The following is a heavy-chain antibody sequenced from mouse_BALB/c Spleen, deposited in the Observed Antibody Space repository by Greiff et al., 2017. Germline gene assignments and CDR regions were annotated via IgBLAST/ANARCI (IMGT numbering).Heavy chain of an antibody. J-gene: IGHJ4*01. CDR1: GFTFSSYA. Sequence: DVKLVESGGGLVKPGGSLKLSCAASGFTFSSYAMSWVRQSPEKRLEWVAEISSGGSYTYYPDTVTGRFTISRDNAKNTLYLEMSSLRSEDTAMYYCARRDYYAMDYWGQGTSVTVSS. V-gene: IGHV5-9-4*01. CDR3: ARRDYYAMDY. CDR2: ISSGGSYT.